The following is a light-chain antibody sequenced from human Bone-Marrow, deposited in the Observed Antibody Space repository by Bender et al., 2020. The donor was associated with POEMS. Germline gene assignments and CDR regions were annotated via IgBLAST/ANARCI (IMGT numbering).Light chain of an antibody. CDR2: EVS. J-gene: IGLJ3*02. CDR3: TSYAGTNNFRV. CDR1: SSDVGAYNF. Sequence: QSALTQPPSASGSPGQSITISCTGTSSDVGAYNFVSWYQQHPGKAPKVLIYEVSKRPSGVPDRFSGSKSGYTASLTVSGLQAEDEADYYCTSYAGTNNFRVFGGGTKLTVL. V-gene: IGLV2-8*01.